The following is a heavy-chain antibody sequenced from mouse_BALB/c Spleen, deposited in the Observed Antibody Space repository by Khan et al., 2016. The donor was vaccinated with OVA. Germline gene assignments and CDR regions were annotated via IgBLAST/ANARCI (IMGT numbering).Heavy chain of an antibody. Sequence: QVQLKQSGAELARPGASVKMSCKASGYTFTSYTIHWIKQRPGPGLEWIGYINPSSGYTNYNQKFKDKATLTADQSSTTAYMQLSSLTSDDSAVYYCARDGAYYRNDGWFAYWGQGTLVTVSA. CDR1: GYTFTSYT. CDR3: ARDGAYYRNDGWFAY. CDR2: INPSSGYT. D-gene: IGHD2-14*01. V-gene: IGHV1-4*01. J-gene: IGHJ3*01.